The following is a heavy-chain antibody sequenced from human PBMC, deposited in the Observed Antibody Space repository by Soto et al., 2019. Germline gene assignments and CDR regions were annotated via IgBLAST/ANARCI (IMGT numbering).Heavy chain of an antibody. J-gene: IGHJ4*02. Sequence: QITLKESGPPLVKPTQTLTLTCTFSGFSMSTSGVGVGWIRQPPGKALEWLILIYWNDDKRYSPSLKSRLTITKDTSKNQVVLTMTNMDPVDTATYYYAHRDYYNSSGYAPFDSWGQGTLVTVSS. CDR3: AHRDYYNSSGYAPFDS. V-gene: IGHV2-5*01. CDR2: IYWNDDK. D-gene: IGHD3-22*01. CDR1: GFSMSTSGVG.